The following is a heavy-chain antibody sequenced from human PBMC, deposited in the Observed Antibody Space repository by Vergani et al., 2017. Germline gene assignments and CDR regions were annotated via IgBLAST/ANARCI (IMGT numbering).Heavy chain of an antibody. CDR2: ISSSSAYL. CDR1: GFTFKNNT. J-gene: IGHJ5*02. CDR3: ASRVSANSGLDT. Sequence: VQLVESGGGVVKPGGSLRLSCEGSGFTFKNNTMTWVRQAPGKGLEWVSSISSSSAYLHYADSVKCRFTISRDNAKKSLFLQMNNLRADDTAVYYCASRVSANSGLDTWGQGTLVTVSS. D-gene: IGHD3-22*01. V-gene: IGHV3-21*02.